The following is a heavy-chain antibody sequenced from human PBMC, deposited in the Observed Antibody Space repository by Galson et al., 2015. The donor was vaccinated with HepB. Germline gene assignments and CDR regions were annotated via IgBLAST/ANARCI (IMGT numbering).Heavy chain of an antibody. V-gene: IGHV3-30*04. D-gene: IGHD3-3*01. CDR1: GFTFSSYA. Sequence: SLRLSCAASGFTFSSYAMHWVRQAPGKGLEWVAVISYDGSNKYYADSVKGRFTISRDNSKNTLYLQMNSLRAEDTAVYYCAKSLLGVVITPFDYWGQGTLVTVSS. CDR3: AKSLLGVVITPFDY. CDR2: ISYDGSNK. J-gene: IGHJ4*02.